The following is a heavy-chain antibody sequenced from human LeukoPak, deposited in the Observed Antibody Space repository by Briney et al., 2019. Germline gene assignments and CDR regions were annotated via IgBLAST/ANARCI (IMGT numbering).Heavy chain of an antibody. Sequence: PSETLSLTCTVSGGSISSSSYYWGWIRQPPGKGLEWIGSIYYSGSTYYNPPLKSRVTISVDTSKNQFSLKLSSVTAADTAVYYCARLNSYGPPSFDYWGQGTLVTVSS. CDR2: IYYSGST. J-gene: IGHJ4*02. CDR1: GGSISSSSYY. D-gene: IGHD5-18*01. CDR3: ARLNSYGPPSFDY. V-gene: IGHV4-39*01.